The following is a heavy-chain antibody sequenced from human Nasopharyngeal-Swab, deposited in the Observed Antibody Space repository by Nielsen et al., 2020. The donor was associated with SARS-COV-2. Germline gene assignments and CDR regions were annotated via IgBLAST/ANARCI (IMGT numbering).Heavy chain of an antibody. J-gene: IGHJ4*02. V-gene: IGHV3-48*02. Sequence: GESLKISCAASGFTFSDHIVNWVRQAPGKGLEWISYITPSGGATHYADSVKGRFTISRDNAKNSLYLQLNSLRDEDTAVYYCARDSSWAFDSWGQGTLVTVSS. D-gene: IGHD7-27*01. CDR1: GFTFSDHI. CDR2: ITPSGGAT. CDR3: ARDSSWAFDS.